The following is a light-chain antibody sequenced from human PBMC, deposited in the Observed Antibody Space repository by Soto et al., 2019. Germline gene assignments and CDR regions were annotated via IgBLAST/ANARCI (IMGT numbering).Light chain of an antibody. CDR1: SSDVGGYKY. CDR2: EVT. J-gene: IGLJ2*01. V-gene: IGLV2-8*01. CDR3: SSYGGTNNVV. Sequence: QSALTQPPSASGSPGQSVTISCTGTSSDVGGYKYVSWYQHHPGKAPKVVIYEVTKRPSGVPDRFSGSQSGNTASLTVSGLQAEDEADYYCSSYGGTNNVVFDGGTKLTVL.